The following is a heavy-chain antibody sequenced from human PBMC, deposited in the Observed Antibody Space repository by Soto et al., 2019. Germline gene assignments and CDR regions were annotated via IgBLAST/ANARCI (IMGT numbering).Heavy chain of an antibody. CDR2: IYYSGST. CDR1: GGSVSSGSYY. CDR3: ARDARRGGPYCSGGSCQPH. J-gene: IGHJ4*02. D-gene: IGHD2-15*01. Sequence: NPSETLSLTCTVSGGSVSSGSYYWSWIRQPPGKGLEWIGYIYYSGSTNYNPSLKSRVTISVDTSKNQFSLKLSSVTAADTAVYYCARDARRGGPYCSGGSCQPHWGQGTLVTVSS. V-gene: IGHV4-61*01.